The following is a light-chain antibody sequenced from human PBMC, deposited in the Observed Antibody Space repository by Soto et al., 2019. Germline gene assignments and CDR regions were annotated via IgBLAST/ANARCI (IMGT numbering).Light chain of an antibody. CDR2: DAS. CDR3: QQCATSPLT. V-gene: IGKV3-20*01. Sequence: EIVLTQAPGTLSLSPGERATLSCRASQTIINNYLAWYQQKPGQAPRLLIHDASSRATGIPDRFSGSGSGTDFTLTISRLEPEDSAVYYCQQCATSPLTFGQGTNVEIK. CDR1: QTIINNY. J-gene: IGKJ1*01.